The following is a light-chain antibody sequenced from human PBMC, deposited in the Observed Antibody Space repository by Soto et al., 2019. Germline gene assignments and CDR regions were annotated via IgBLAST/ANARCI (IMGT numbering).Light chain of an antibody. V-gene: IGLV2-14*01. CDR1: SSDVGGYNY. Sequence: QSVLTQPASVSGSPGQSITISCAGTSSDVGGYNYVSWYQQHPGKAPKFMIYDVSNRPSGVSNRFSGSKSGNTASLTISGLQAEEEAADYCCSYTTSNTRQIVFGTGTKVTLL. CDR2: DVS. J-gene: IGLJ1*01. CDR3: CSYTTSNTRQIV.